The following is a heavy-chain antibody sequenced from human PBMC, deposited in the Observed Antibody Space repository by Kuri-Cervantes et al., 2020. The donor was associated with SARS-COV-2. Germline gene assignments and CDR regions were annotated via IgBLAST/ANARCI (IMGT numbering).Heavy chain of an antibody. CDR2: INAGNGNT. V-gene: IGHV1-3*01. CDR3: ARDGVLVVPAAISFGMDV. D-gene: IGHD2-2*01. CDR1: GYTFTSYA. Sequence: ASVKVSCKASGYTFTSYAMHWVRQAPGQRLEWMGWINAGNGNTKYSQKFQGRVTITRDTSASTAYMELSSLRSDDTAVYYCARDGVLVVPAAISFGMDVWGQGTTVTVSS. J-gene: IGHJ6*02.